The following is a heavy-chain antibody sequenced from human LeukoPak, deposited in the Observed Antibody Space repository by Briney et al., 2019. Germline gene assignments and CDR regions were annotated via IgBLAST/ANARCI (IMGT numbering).Heavy chain of an antibody. CDR2: ISYDVTNK. CDR1: GFTFSSYA. J-gene: IGHJ4*02. Sequence: PGRSLRLSCAASGFTFSSYAMHWVRQAPGKGLEWVAIISYDVTNKFYADTVKGRFTISRDNSKNTLYLEMNSLRAEDTAVYYCAGGRSWYLDYWGQGTLVSVSS. D-gene: IGHD6-13*01. V-gene: IGHV3-30*03. CDR3: AGGRSWYLDY.